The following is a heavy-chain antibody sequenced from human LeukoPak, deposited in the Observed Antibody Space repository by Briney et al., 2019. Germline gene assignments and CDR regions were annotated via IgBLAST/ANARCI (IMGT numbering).Heavy chain of an antibody. CDR2: IYYSGST. CDR3: ARDLRHFSTVTTNWFDP. D-gene: IGHD4-11*01. J-gene: IGHJ5*02. V-gene: IGHV4-39*07. CDR1: GGSISSSSDY. Sequence: SETLSLTCTVSGGSISSSSDYWGWIRQPPGKGLGWIGSIYYSGSTYYNPSLKSRVTISVDTSKNQFSLKLSSVTAADTAVYYCARDLRHFSTVTTNWFDPWGQGTLVTVSS.